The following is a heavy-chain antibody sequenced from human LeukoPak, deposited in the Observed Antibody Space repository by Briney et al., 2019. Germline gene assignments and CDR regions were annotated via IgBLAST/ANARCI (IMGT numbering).Heavy chain of an antibody. V-gene: IGHV4-34*01. J-gene: IGHJ4*02. CDR1: GGSFSGYY. Sequence: KTSETLSLTCAVYGGSFSGYYWSWIRQPPGKGLEWIGEINHSGSTNYNPSLKSRVTISVDTSKNQFSLKLSSVTAADTAVYYCARGLKKYYYGSGSYPPYATPFDYWGQGTLVTVSS. CDR2: INHSGST. CDR3: ARGLKKYYYGSGSYPPYATPFDY. D-gene: IGHD3-10*01.